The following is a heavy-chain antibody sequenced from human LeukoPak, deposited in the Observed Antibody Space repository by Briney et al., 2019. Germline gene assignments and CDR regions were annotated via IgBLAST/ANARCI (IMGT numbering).Heavy chain of an antibody. J-gene: IGHJ5*02. CDR2: IKQDGSEK. CDR1: GVTFSSYW. Sequence: GGSLRLSCAASGVTFSSYWMSWVRQAPGKGLEWVANIKQDGSEKYYVDSVKGRFTISRDNAKNSLYLQMNSLRAEDTAVYYCAREDVWFGEWNWFDPWGQGTLVTVSS. D-gene: IGHD3-10*01. CDR3: AREDVWFGEWNWFDP. V-gene: IGHV3-7*01.